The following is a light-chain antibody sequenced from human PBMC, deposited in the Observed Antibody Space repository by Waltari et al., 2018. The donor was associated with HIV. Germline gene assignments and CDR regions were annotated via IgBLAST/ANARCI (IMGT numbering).Light chain of an antibody. CDR3: QQRSNWPPLT. Sequence: EIVLTQSPATLSLSPGERATLSCRASQSVSNYLAWYQQKPGQPPRLLIYDASNRATGIPARFNGSGSGTDFTLTISSLEPEDSAVYYCQQRSNWPPLTFGGGTKVEI. CDR1: QSVSNY. J-gene: IGKJ4*01. CDR2: DAS. V-gene: IGKV3-11*01.